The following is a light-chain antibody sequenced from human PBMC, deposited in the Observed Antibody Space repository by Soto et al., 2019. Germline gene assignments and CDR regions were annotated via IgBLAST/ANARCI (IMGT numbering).Light chain of an antibody. Sequence: PGERAPLSCTASQTVRSSSLAWYQQKPGQAPRLLIFGASTRAAGFPDRFSGIGSGTDFTLTIIRFEPEDCAVYYSQQYGSSPRPFAQGTKV. V-gene: IGKV3-20*01. CDR1: QTVRSSS. CDR2: GAS. CDR3: QQYGSSPRP. J-gene: IGKJ1*01.